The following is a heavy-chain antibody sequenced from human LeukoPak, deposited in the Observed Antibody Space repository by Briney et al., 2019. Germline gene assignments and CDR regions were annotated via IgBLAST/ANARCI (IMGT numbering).Heavy chain of an antibody. J-gene: IGHJ4*02. D-gene: IGHD6-13*01. Sequence: GGSLRLSCAASGFTFSSYSMNWVRQAPGKGLEWVSSISSSSSYIYHADSVKGRFTISRDNAKNSLYLQMNSLRAEDTAVYYCARHAGIAATIDYWGQGTLVTVSS. CDR2: ISSSSSYI. CDR3: ARHAGIAATIDY. V-gene: IGHV3-21*01. CDR1: GFTFSSYS.